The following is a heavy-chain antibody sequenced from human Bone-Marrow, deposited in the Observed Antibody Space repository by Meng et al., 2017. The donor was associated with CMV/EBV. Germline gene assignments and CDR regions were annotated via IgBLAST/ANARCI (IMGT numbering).Heavy chain of an antibody. V-gene: IGHV3-11*04. J-gene: IGHJ4*02. D-gene: IGHD4-17*01. CDR3: ARPYGDYEDYFDY. Sequence: GESLKISCAASGFTFSNAWMSWVRQAPGKGLEWVSYISSSGSTIYYADSVKGRFTISRDNAKNSLYLQMNSLRAEDTAVYYCARPYGDYEDYFDYWGQGTLVTVSS. CDR1: GFTFSNAW. CDR2: ISSSGSTI.